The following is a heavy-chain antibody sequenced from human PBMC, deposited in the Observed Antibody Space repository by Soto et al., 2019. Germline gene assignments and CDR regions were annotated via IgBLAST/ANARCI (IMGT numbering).Heavy chain of an antibody. J-gene: IGHJ3*01. CDR2: FSTDTGNT. CDR3: AREGANSGVRPWGDAFDF. D-gene: IGHD3-10*01. V-gene: IGHV1-3*04. Sequence: QVQLVQSGAEVKKPGASVKISCQASGYTSTRYVMHWVRQAPGQRLEWMGWFSTDTGNTRSSQRFQGRVTFTGDASASTCDMGLSSLTFEDTAVYYGAREGANSGVRPWGDAFDFGGQGTMVTVSS. CDR1: GYTSTRYV.